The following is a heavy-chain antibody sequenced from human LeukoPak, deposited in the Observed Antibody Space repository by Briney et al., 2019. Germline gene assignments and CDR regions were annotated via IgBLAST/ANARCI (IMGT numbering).Heavy chain of an antibody. CDR2: IHHGGTT. CDR3: ARGGDTPFDP. D-gene: IGHD2-21*02. CDR1: GGSISSSNW. J-gene: IGHJ5*02. Sequence: TSETLSLTCAVSGGSISSSNWWSWARQPPGKGLEWIGEIHHGGTTNYNPSLKSRVTISVDKSENQFSLKLNSVTAADTAVYYCARGGDTPFDPWGQGTLITVSS. V-gene: IGHV4-4*02.